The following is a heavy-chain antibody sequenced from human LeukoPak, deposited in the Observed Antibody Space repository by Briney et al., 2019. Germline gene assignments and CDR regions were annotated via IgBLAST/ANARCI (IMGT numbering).Heavy chain of an antibody. CDR2: ITGSGGYI. CDR1: GFSLSIYS. Sequence: SGGSLRLSCAVSGFSLSIYSMNWVRLAPGKGLEWVSTITGSGGYIYYEDSVKGRLTISRDNAKNSLYLQMNSLRVEDTAVYYCARGLAGGDYWGQGTRVTVSS. CDR3: ARGLAGGDY. J-gene: IGHJ4*02. V-gene: IGHV3-21*01. D-gene: IGHD6-19*01.